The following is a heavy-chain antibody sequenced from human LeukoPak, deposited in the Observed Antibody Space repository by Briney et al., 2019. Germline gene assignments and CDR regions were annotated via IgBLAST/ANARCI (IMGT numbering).Heavy chain of an antibody. Sequence: ASVKVSCKASGYTFTSYDINWVRQASGQGLEWMGWMNPNSGNTGYAEKFQSRVTMTRNTSISTAYMELSSLRSEDTAVYYCIILLFKGDWFDPWGQGTLVTVSS. D-gene: IGHD2-21*02. CDR3: IILLFKGDWFDP. CDR2: MNPNSGNT. V-gene: IGHV1-8*01. J-gene: IGHJ5*02. CDR1: GYTFTSYD.